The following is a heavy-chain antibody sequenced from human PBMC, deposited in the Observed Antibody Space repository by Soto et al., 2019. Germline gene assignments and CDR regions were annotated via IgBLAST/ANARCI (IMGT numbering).Heavy chain of an antibody. CDR2: IYYSGST. CDR3: ARAYSSSPNNWFDP. Sequence: SETLSLTCTVSGGSISSYYWSWIPQPPGKGLEWIGYIYYSGSTNYNPSLKSRVTISVDTSKNQFSLKLSSVTAADTAVYYCARAYSSSPNNWFDPWGQGTLVTVSS. CDR1: GGSISSYY. V-gene: IGHV4-59*01. D-gene: IGHD6-6*01. J-gene: IGHJ5*02.